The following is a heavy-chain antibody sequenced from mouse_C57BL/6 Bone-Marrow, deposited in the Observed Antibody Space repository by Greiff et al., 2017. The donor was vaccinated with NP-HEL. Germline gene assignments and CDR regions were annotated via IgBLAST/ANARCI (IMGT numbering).Heavy chain of an antibody. Sequence: EVKLQESGPGMVKPSQSLSLTCTVTGYSITSGYDWHWIRHFPGNKLEWMGYISYSGSTNYNPSLKSRISITHDTSKNHFFLKLNSVTTEDTATYYCARDYYGSSEWYFDVWGTGTTVTVSS. CDR1: GYSITSGYD. CDR2: ISYSGST. D-gene: IGHD1-1*01. J-gene: IGHJ1*03. CDR3: ARDYYGSSEWYFDV. V-gene: IGHV3-1*01.